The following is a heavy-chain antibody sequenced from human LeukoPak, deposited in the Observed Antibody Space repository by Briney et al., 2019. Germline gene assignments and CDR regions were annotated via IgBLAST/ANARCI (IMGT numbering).Heavy chain of an antibody. V-gene: IGHV3-66*01. CDR1: GLTVSSNY. CDR3: ARDLPVTTHAFDI. Sequence: GGFLRFSCAASGLTVSSNYMSWVRQDPGKGLEWVSVIYSGGSTYYADSVKGRFTISRDNSKNTLYLQMNSLRAEDTAVYYCARDLPVTTHAFDIWGQGTMVTVSS. D-gene: IGHD4-17*01. J-gene: IGHJ3*02. CDR2: IYSGGST.